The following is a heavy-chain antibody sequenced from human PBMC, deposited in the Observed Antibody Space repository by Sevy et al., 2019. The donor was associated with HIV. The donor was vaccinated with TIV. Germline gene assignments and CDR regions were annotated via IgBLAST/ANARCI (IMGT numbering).Heavy chain of an antibody. CDR1: GGSISSGDYY. Sequence: SETLSLTCTVSGGSISSGDYYWSWIRQPPGKGLEWIGYIYYGGSTYYNPSLKSRVTISVDTSKNQFSPKLSSVTAADTAVYYCASGVVVAATKPGANWFDPWGQGTLVTVSS. D-gene: IGHD2-15*01. CDR2: IYYGGST. V-gene: IGHV4-30-4*01. J-gene: IGHJ5*02. CDR3: ASGVVVAATKPGANWFDP.